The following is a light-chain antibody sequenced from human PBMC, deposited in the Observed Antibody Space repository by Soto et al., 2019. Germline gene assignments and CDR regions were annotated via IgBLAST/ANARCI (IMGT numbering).Light chain of an antibody. CDR1: QSISRY. CDR2: AAS. Sequence: DIQMTQSPSSLSASVGDRVTITCRASQSISRYLNWYQQKPGKAPKLLIYAASSLQSGVPSTFSGSGSGTDFTLXXXXXXXXDFATYYCQXXXXXXRTFG. V-gene: IGKV1-39*01. J-gene: IGKJ1*01. CDR3: QXXXXXXRT.